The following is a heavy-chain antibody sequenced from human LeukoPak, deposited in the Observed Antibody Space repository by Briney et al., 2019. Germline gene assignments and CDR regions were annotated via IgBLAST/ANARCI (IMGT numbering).Heavy chain of an antibody. CDR3: AREGWEELGHYFDY. CDR1: GFPVSSNY. V-gene: IGHV3-53*01. D-gene: IGHD1-26*01. CDR2: IHSDGST. Sequence: GGSLRLSCAVSGFPVSSNYMTWVRQAPQKGLEWVSTIHSDGSTYYVDSVKGRFIISRDISQNTVYLEMNSLRAEDAAVYYCAREGWEELGHYFDYWGQGTLVTVSS. J-gene: IGHJ4*02.